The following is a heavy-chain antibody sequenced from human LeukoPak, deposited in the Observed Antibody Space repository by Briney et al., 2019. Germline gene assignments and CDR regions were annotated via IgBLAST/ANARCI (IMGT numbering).Heavy chain of an antibody. J-gene: IGHJ4*02. CDR2: IYHNGNT. Sequence: SETLSLTCTVSGYSISSSYYWGWIRQPPGKGLGWIGSIYHNGNTYYNPSLKSRVTISVDTSKNQFSLKLSSVTAADTAVYYCARHRYGSGSYFDYWGQGTLVTVSS. V-gene: IGHV4-38-2*02. CDR3: ARHRYGSGSYFDY. CDR1: GYSISSSYY. D-gene: IGHD3-10*01.